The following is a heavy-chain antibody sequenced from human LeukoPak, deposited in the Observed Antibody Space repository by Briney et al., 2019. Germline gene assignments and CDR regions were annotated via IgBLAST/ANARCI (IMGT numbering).Heavy chain of an antibody. CDR2: VIPIFGTA. Sequence: SVKVSCKASGGTFSSYAISWVRQAPGQGLEWMGGVIPIFGTANYAQKFQGRVTITTDESTSTAYMELSSLRSEDTAVYYCARGTAYCGGDCYFYWGQGTLVTVSS. D-gene: IGHD2-21*02. CDR3: ARGTAYCGGDCYFY. J-gene: IGHJ4*02. CDR1: GGTFSSYA. V-gene: IGHV1-69*05.